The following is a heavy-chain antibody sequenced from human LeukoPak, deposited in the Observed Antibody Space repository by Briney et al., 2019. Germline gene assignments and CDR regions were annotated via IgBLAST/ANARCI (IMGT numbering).Heavy chain of an antibody. CDR3: ARDRGDGYNVFDY. CDR2: ISSSSSYI. D-gene: IGHD5-24*01. J-gene: IGHJ4*02. V-gene: IGHV3-21*01. CDR1: GFTFSSYS. Sequence: PGGSLRLSCAASGFTFSSYSMNWVRQAPGKGLEWVSSISSSSSYIYYADSVKGRFTISRDNAKNSLYLQMNSLRAEDTAVYYCARDRGDGYNVFDYWGQGTLVTVSS.